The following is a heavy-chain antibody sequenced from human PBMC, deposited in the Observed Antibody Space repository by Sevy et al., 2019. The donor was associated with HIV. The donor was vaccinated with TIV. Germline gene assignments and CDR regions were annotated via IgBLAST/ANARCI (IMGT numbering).Heavy chain of an antibody. CDR2: ISHDGGTQ. CDR3: AKDLFGDYCLCSVDY. V-gene: IGHV3-30*18. Sequence: GGSLRLSCAASGFSFSRYGIHWVRQAPGRGLEWVAVISHDGGTQYYADSVKGRFTVSRGNSKYTAYLEMDSLSTEDTAVYFCAKDLFGDYCLCSVDYWGQGALVTVSS. CDR1: GFSFSRYG. D-gene: IGHD4-17*01. J-gene: IGHJ4*02.